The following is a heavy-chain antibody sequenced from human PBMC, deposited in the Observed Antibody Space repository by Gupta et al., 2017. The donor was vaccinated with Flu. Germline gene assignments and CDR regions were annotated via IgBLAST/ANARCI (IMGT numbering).Heavy chain of an antibody. CDR3: ARGPSGWEPSWFDP. Sequence: EVQLVESGGGLVQPGGSLRLSCAASGFTVSSNYMSWVRQAPGKGLEWVSVIYSGGSTYYADSVKGRFTISRDNSKNTLYLQMNSLRAEDTAAYYCARGPSGWEPSWFDPWGQGTLVTVSS. CDR1: GFTVSSNY. CDR2: IYSGGST. J-gene: IGHJ5*02. V-gene: IGHV3-66*02. D-gene: IGHD6-19*01.